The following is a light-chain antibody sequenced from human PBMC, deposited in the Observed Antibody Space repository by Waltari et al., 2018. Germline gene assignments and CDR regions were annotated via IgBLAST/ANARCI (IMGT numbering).Light chain of an antibody. CDR2: EVS. Sequence: QAALTQPPSMSGSPGQSVTISCTGTSSDIGGYSGVSWYQQPPGKAPKLMIYEVSQRPSGVSDRFSGSKSGNTASLTISGLQAEDEADYYCSSYAGSNTFVLFGGGTRLTVL. CDR3: SSYAGSNTFVL. J-gene: IGLJ2*01. V-gene: IGLV2-8*01. CDR1: SSDIGGYSG.